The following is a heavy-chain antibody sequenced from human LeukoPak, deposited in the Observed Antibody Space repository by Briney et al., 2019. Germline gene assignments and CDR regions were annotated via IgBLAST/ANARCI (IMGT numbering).Heavy chain of an antibody. J-gene: IGHJ4*02. CDR3: AREHKDYDGDGYYYGY. CDR2: VYYSGRT. CDR1: GGSISSYY. Sequence: PSETLSLTCTVSGGSISSYYWSWIRQPPGKGLEWIGYVYYSGRTNYNPSLKSRVTISVDTSKNQFSLRLTSVTAADTAVYYCAREHKDYDGDGYYYGYWGQGTLVTVSS. D-gene: IGHD2-21*02. V-gene: IGHV4-59*12.